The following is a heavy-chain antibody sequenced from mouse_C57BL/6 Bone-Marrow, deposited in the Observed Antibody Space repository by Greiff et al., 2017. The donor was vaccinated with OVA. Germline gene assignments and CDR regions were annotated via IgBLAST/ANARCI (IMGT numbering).Heavy chain of an antibody. CDR3: ARGAYPRFAY. CDR2: INPNNGGT. J-gene: IGHJ3*01. CDR1: GYTFTDYN. V-gene: IGHV1-18*01. Sequence: EVQGVESGPELVKPGASVKIPCKASGYTFTDYNMDWVKQSHGKSLEWIGDINPNNGGTIYNQKFKGKATLTVDKSSSTAYMELRSLTSEDTAVYYCARGAYPRFAYWGQGTLVTVSA. D-gene: IGHD3-1*01.